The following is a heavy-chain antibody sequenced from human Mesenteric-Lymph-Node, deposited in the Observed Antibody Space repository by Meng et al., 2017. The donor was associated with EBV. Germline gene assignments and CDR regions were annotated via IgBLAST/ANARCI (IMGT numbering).Heavy chain of an antibody. Sequence: LVQCGAEVRKPGSSVKVSCKASGGSFSPYTITWVRQAPGQGLEWMGRIIPMFGTAKYAQNFQGRVTITADESTNTAYMELSSLRSDDTAVYYCARVWGGYSFGLSDYWGQGTLVTVSS. D-gene: IGHD5-18*01. CDR1: GGSFSPYT. CDR3: ARVWGGYSFGLSDY. CDR2: IIPMFGTA. J-gene: IGHJ4*02. V-gene: IGHV1-69*01.